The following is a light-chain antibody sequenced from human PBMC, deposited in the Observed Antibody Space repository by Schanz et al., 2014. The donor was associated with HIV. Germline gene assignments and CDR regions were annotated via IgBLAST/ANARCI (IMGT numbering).Light chain of an antibody. CDR3: SSYAGNNNLL. Sequence: QSALTQPPSASGSPGQSVTISCTGTSSDIGRYKYVFWYQQFPGRAPKLIISEVTKRPSGVPDRFSGSKSGNTASLTVSGLQAEDEAVYHCSSYAGNNNLLFGGGTKLTVL. V-gene: IGLV2-8*01. CDR2: EVT. CDR1: SSDIGRYKY. J-gene: IGLJ3*02.